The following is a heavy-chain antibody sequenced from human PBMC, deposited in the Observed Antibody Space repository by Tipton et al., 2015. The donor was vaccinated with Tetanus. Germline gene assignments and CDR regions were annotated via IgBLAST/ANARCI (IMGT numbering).Heavy chain of an antibody. J-gene: IGHJ4*02. V-gene: IGHV3-30*03. D-gene: IGHD2-21*02. Sequence: SLRLSCSASGFTFSSFGMHWVRQAPGKGLEWVAVTSYDGSSEYYADSVKGRFTISRDNSKNTLFLQMNSLRVEDTALYSCARGMAEASNCGGDCYSDYWGQGTLVTVSS. CDR3: ARGMAEASNCGGDCYSDY. CDR1: GFTFSSFG. CDR2: TSYDGSSE.